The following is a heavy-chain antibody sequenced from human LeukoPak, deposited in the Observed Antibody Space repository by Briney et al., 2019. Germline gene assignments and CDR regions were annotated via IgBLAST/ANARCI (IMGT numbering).Heavy chain of an antibody. CDR1: GGSIRSSSYY. V-gene: IGHV4-39*07. J-gene: IGHJ3*02. D-gene: IGHD4-23*01. Sequence: SETLSLTCIVSGGSIRSSSYYWGWIRQPPGKGLEWIGSIYYSGSNYYTPSLKSRVTISVDTSKNHFSLKLMSVTAADTDVYYCARDPTVVTPEAVDIWGQGTKVTVSS. CDR3: ARDPTVVTPEAVDI. CDR2: IYYSGSN.